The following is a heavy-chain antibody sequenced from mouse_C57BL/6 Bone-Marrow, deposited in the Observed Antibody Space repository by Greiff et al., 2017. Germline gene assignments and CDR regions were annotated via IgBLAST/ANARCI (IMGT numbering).Heavy chain of an antibody. V-gene: IGHV1-62-2*01. CDR1: GYTFTEYT. J-gene: IGHJ2*01. CDR3: ERPETLRWLREGYFDY. D-gene: IGHD2-2*01. Sequence: QVQLQQSGAELVKPGASVKLSCKASGYTFTEYTIHWVKQRSGQGLEWIGWFYPGSGSIKYNEKFKDKATLTADKSSSTVYMELSRLTSEDSAVYFCERPETLRWLREGYFDYWGQGTTLTVSS. CDR2: FYPGSGSI.